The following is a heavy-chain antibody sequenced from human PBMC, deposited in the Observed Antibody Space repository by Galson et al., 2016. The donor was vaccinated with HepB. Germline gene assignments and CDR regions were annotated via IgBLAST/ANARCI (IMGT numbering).Heavy chain of an antibody. J-gene: IGHJ4*02. V-gene: IGHV3-9*01. Sequence: SLRLSCAASGFTFDDYAMHWVRQAPGKGLEWVSTINWNSGTIAYADSVKGRFTISRDNAKNSLYLQMNSLRAEDTALYYCTKGYYGGPPDYWGQGTLVTVSS. CDR2: INWNSGTI. CDR3: TKGYYGGPPDY. CDR1: GFTFDDYA. D-gene: IGHD3-3*01.